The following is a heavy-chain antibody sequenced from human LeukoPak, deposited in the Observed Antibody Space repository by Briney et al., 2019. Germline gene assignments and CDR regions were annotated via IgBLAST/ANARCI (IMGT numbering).Heavy chain of an antibody. CDR1: GYTFTGYY. D-gene: IGHD4-17*01. J-gene: IGHJ4*02. Sequence: AASVKVSCKASGYTFTGYYIHWVRQAPGQGLEWMGWINPNSGVTNYAQKFQGRVTMTRDTSISTDYMELSRLRSDDTAVYYCARGLATVTTSIDYWGQGTLGTVSS. V-gene: IGHV1-2*02. CDR3: ARGLATVTTSIDY. CDR2: INPNSGVT.